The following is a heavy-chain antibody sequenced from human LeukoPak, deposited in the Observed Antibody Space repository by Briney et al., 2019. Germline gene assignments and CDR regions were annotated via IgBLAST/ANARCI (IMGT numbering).Heavy chain of an antibody. V-gene: IGHV3-30*03. Sequence: GGSLGLSCAASGFTFSSYGMHWVRQVPGKGLEWVAVISYDGSNKYYADSVKGRFTISRDNSKNTLYLQMNSLRAEDTAVYYCARGGLRLGELSFLDYWGQGTLVTVSS. J-gene: IGHJ4*02. CDR2: ISYDGSNK. CDR1: GFTFSSYG. D-gene: IGHD3-16*02. CDR3: ARGGLRLGELSFLDY.